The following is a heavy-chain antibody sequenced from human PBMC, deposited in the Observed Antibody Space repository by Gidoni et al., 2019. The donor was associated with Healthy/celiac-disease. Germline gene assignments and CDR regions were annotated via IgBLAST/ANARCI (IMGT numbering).Heavy chain of an antibody. CDR3: ARVKRPYGDYLIDY. J-gene: IGHJ4*02. Sequence: QVQLVQSDAEVKKPGASVNVSCKSSGYTFTRDGSSWVRKAPGQGLEWMGWNSAYNGNTNYEQQLQGRVTMTTDTSTCTAYMELRSLRSDDTAVYYCARVKRPYGDYLIDYWGQGTLVTVSS. D-gene: IGHD4-17*01. V-gene: IGHV1-18*01. CDR2: NSAYNGNT. CDR1: GYTFTRDG.